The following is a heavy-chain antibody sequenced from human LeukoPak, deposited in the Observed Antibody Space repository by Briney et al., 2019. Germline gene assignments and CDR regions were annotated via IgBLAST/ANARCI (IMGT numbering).Heavy chain of an antibody. CDR2: MNPNSGNT. J-gene: IGHJ4*02. Sequence: ASVKVSCKASGYTFTSYDINWVRQATGQGLEWMGWMNPNSGNTGYAQKFQGRVTMTRNTSISTAYMELSSLRSEDTAVYYCARSHDYGDYLAGWGQGTLVTVSS. D-gene: IGHD4-17*01. CDR3: ARSHDYGDYLAG. CDR1: GYTFTSYD. V-gene: IGHV1-8*01.